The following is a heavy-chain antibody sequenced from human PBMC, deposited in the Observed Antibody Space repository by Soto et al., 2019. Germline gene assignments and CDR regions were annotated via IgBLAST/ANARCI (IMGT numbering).Heavy chain of an antibody. CDR1: GGTFSSYT. CDR3: ARDYVRPAAIPEDPFDI. J-gene: IGHJ3*02. D-gene: IGHD2-2*01. CDR2: IIPILGIA. V-gene: IGHV1-69*04. Sequence: SVKVSCKASGGTFSSYTISWVRQAPGQGLEWMGRIIPILGIANYAQKFQGRVTITADKSTSTAYMELSSLRSEDTAVYYCARDYVRPAAIPEDPFDIWGQGTMVIVSS.